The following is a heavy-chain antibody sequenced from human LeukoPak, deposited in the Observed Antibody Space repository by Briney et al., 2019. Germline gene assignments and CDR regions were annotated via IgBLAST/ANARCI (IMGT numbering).Heavy chain of an antibody. J-gene: IGHJ4*02. V-gene: IGHV3-23*01. Sequence: PGGSLRLSCAASGFTFSSYAMSWVRQAPGKGLEWVSAISGSGGSTYYADSVKGRFTISRDNAKNSLYLQMNSLRDEDTAVYYCARYNWNDGAFDYWGQGTLVTVSS. CDR1: GFTFSSYA. CDR3: ARYNWNDGAFDY. D-gene: IGHD1-1*01. CDR2: ISGSGGST.